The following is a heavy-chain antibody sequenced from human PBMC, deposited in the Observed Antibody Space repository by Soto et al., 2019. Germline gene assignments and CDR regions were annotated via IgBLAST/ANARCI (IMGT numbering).Heavy chain of an antibody. CDR3: ARESEDLTSNFGY. Sequence: PGGSLRLSCAASGFSFDTYAMTWVRQAPGKGLDWVSAVSARGERTYYADSMKGRFTVSRDNAKNSVYLEMNSLSAEDTAVYYCARESEDLTSNFGYWGQGTLVTVSS. V-gene: IGHV3-23*01. CDR2: VSARGERT. J-gene: IGHJ4*02. CDR1: GFSFDTYA.